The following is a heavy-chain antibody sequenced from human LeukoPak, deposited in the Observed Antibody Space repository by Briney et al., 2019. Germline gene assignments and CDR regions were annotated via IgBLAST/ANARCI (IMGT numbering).Heavy chain of an antibody. Sequence: ASVKVSCKASGYTFTGYYMHWVRQAPGQGLEWMGWINPNRGGTNYAQKFQGRVTMTRDTSISTAYMELSRLRSDDTAVYYCARSLLGVTPPDYWGQGTLVTVSS. D-gene: IGHD3-22*01. V-gene: IGHV1-2*02. CDR2: INPNRGGT. CDR3: ARSLLGVTPPDY. J-gene: IGHJ4*02. CDR1: GYTFTGYY.